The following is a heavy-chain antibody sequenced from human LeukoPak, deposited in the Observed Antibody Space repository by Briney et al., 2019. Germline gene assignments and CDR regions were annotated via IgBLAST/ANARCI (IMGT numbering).Heavy chain of an antibody. D-gene: IGHD3-10*01. J-gene: IGHJ5*02. Sequence: QTGGSLRLSCAASGFTVSSNYMSWVRQAPGKGLEWVSVIYSGGNTYYADSVKGRFTISRDNSNNTLYLQMNSLRAEDTAVYYCAKGGNYYGSGTYYSPRRFDPWGQGTLVTVSS. CDR1: GFTVSSNY. CDR3: AKGGNYYGSGTYYSPRRFDP. V-gene: IGHV3-66*01. CDR2: IYSGGNT.